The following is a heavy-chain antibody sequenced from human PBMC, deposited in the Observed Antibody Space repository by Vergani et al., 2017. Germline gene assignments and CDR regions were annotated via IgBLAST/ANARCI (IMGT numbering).Heavy chain of an antibody. D-gene: IGHD3-9*01. CDR3: ARGYYDILTGYHQPNWFDP. CDR2: IYYSGST. Sequence: QVQLQESGPGLVKPSQTLSLTCTVSGGSISSGGYYWSWIRQHPGKGLEWIGYIYYSGSTYYNPSLKSRVTISVDTSKNQFSLTLSSVTAADTAVYYCARGYYDILTGYHQPNWFDPWGQGTLVTVSS. J-gene: IGHJ5*02. V-gene: IGHV4-31*03. CDR1: GGSISSGGYY.